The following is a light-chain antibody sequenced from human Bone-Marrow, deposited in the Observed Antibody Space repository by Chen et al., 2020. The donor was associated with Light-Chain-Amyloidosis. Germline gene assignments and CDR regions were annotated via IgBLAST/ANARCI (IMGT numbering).Light chain of an antibody. CDR1: NIGSTS. V-gene: IGLV3-21*02. CDR3: QVWDRSSDRPV. CDR2: DDS. Sequence: SYVLTQPSSVSVAPGQKATIACGGNNIGSTSVHWYQQTPGQAPLLVVYDDSDRPSGIPERLSGSNSGNTATLTISRVEAGDDADYYCQVWDRSSDRPVFGGGTKLTVL. J-gene: IGLJ3*02.